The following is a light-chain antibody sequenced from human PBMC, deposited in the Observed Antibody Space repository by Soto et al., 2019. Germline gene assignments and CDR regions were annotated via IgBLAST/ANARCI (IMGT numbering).Light chain of an antibody. CDR3: QQYNSYSPWT. CDR2: DAS. V-gene: IGKV1-5*01. J-gene: IGKJ1*01. CDR1: QSISSW. Sequence: DIQMTQSPSTLSASVGDRVTITCRASQSISSWLAWYQQKPGKALKLLIYDASSLESGVPSRFSGSASGTEFTLTISSLQPDDFATYYCQQYNSYSPWTFGQGTKVEIK.